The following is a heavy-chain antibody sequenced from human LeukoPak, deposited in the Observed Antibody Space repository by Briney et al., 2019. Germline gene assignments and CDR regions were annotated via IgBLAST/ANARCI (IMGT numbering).Heavy chain of an antibody. D-gene: IGHD1-26*01. CDR3: AIVGQQHLVRVFDI. J-gene: IGHJ3*02. CDR2: IYHSGST. V-gene: IGHV4-59*12. Sequence: KPSETLSLTCTVSGGSISSYYWNWIRQPPGKGLEWIGEIYHSGSTNYKPSLKSRVTISVDKSKNQFSLNLSSVTAADTAVYYCAIVGQQHLVRVFDIWGQGTMVTVSS. CDR1: GGSISSYY.